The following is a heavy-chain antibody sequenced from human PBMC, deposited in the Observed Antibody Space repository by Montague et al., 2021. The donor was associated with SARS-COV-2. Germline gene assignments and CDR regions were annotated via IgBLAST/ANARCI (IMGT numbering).Heavy chain of an antibody. CDR3: VREVGLVVARTLGRLDP. D-gene: IGHD2-21*01. CDR2: TNSDGRST. V-gene: IGHV3-74*03. J-gene: IGHJ5*02. CDR1: GFTFSEYW. Sequence: SLRLSCAVSGFTFSEYWMHWVRQAPGKGLEWVSRTNSDGRSTTYADSVKGRFTIFRDNAKNMLYLQMNSLRGEDTAVYYCVREVGLVVARTLGRLDPWGQGTLVTVSS.